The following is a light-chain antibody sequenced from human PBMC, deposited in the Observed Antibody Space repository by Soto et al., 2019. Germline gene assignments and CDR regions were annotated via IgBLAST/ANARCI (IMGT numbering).Light chain of an antibody. CDR1: QGVSSSY. Sequence: PGDRATLSFRASQGVSSSYLAWYQQKPGQAPRLLIYCASSRATGIPDRFSGSGSGTDFTLTISRLEPEDFAVYYCQNYESTPLTFGPGTKVEIK. J-gene: IGKJ3*01. CDR2: CAS. CDR3: QNYESTPLT. V-gene: IGKV3-20*01.